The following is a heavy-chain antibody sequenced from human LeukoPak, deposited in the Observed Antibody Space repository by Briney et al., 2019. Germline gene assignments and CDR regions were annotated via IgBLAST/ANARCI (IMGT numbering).Heavy chain of an antibody. CDR2: MNSNSGDT. V-gene: IGHV1-8*01. CDR3: ASAAAGGSYYFDY. Sequence: ASVKVSCKASGYTFTSYDINWVRQATGQGLEWMGWMNSNSGDTGYAQKFQGRVTMTRKTSISTAYMELSSLRSEDTAVYYCASAAAGGSYYFDYWGQGTLVTVSS. D-gene: IGHD1-26*01. CDR1: GYTFTSYD. J-gene: IGHJ4*02.